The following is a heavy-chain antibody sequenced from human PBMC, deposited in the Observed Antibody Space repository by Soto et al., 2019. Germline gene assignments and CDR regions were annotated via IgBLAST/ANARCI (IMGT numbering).Heavy chain of an antibody. CDR3: AMLPIWVGNFDI. CDR1: GGSISSGGYY. V-gene: IGHV4-31*03. CDR2: IYYSGST. D-gene: IGHD7-27*01. Sequence: SETLSLTCTVSGGSISSGGYYWSWIRQHPGKGLEWIGYIYYSGSTYYNPSLKSRVTISVDTSKNQFSLKLSSVTAADTAVYYCAMLPIWVGNFDIWGQGTMVTVSS. J-gene: IGHJ3*02.